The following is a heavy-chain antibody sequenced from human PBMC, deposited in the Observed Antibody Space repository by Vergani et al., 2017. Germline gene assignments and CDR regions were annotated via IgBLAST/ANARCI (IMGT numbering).Heavy chain of an antibody. CDR3: ARGAAYCGGDCLLDY. CDR1: GFTFDDYA. Sequence: EVQLVESGGGLVQPGRSLRLSCAASGFTFDDYAMHWVRQAPGKGLEWVSLISWDGGSTYYADSVKGRFTISRDNSKNSLYLQMNSLRTEDTALYYCARGAAYCGGDCLLDYWGQGTLVTVSS. CDR2: ISWDGGST. V-gene: IGHV3-43*02. D-gene: IGHD2-21*02. J-gene: IGHJ4*02.